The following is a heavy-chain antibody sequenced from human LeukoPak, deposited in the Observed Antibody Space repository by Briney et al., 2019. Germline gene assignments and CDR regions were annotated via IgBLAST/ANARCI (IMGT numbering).Heavy chain of an antibody. CDR3: AKGRGTTVTAAANY. D-gene: IGHD4-17*01. Sequence: GGSLRLSCAASGFTFSSYAMSWVRQAPGKELEWVSTISGTGGTTYYADSVKGRFTISRDNSKNTLFLQFNSLRADDTAVYYCAKGRGTTVTAAANYWGQGTLVTVSS. V-gene: IGHV3-23*01. CDR1: GFTFSSYA. J-gene: IGHJ4*02. CDR2: ISGTGGTT.